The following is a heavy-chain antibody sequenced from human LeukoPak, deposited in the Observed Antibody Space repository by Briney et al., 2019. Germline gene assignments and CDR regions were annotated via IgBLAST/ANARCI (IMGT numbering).Heavy chain of an antibody. CDR3: AIGIAAAGRFDY. V-gene: IGHV3-30*04. CDR1: GFTVSSYA. J-gene: IGHJ4*02. D-gene: IGHD6-13*01. CDR2: ISYDGSNK. Sequence: GRSLRLSCAASGFTVSSYAMHGGRQAPGKGLEWVAVISYDGSNKYYADSVKGRFTISRDNSKNTLYLQTNSLRAEDTAVYYCAIGIAAAGRFDYWGQGTLVTVSS.